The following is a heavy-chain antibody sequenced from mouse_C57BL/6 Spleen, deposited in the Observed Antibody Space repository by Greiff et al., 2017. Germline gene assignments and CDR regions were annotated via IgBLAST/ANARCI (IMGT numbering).Heavy chain of an antibody. CDR2: IHPNSGST. Sequence: VQLQQPGAELVKPGASVKLSCKASGYTFTSYLMHWVKQRPGQGLEWIGMIHPNSGSTNYNEKFKSKATLTVDKSSSTAYMQLSSLTSEDSAVYYCAREGDYYGSSGWGQGTSVTVSS. V-gene: IGHV1-64*01. CDR3: AREGDYYGSSG. CDR1: GYTFTSYL. J-gene: IGHJ4*01. D-gene: IGHD1-1*01.